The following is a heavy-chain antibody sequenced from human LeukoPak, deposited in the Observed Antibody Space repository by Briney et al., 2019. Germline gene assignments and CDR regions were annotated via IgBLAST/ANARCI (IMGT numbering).Heavy chain of an antibody. J-gene: IGHJ4*02. CDR3: ARNTYYYDSSGYYDFDY. V-gene: IGHV1-18*01. CDR1: GYTFTSYG. CDR2: ISAYNGNT. Sequence: ASVKVSCKASGYTFTSYGISWVRQAPGQGLEWMGWISAYNGNTNYAQKLQGRVTMTTDTSTNTAYMELRSLRSDDTAVYYCARNTYYYDSSGYYDFDYWGQGTLVTVSS. D-gene: IGHD3-22*01.